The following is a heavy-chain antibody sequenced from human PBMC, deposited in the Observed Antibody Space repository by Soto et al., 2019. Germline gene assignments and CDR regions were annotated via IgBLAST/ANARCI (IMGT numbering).Heavy chain of an antibody. D-gene: IGHD3-22*01. J-gene: IGHJ6*02. CDR2: INHSGST. CDR1: GGSFSGYY. V-gene: IGHV4-34*01. CDR3: ARFGWASYYYDSSGYYFDYYYYGMDV. Sequence: PSETLSLTCAVYGGSFSGYYRSWIRQPPGKGLEWIGEINHSGSTNYNPSLKSRVTISVDTSKNQFSLKLSSVTAADTAVYYCARFGWASYYYDSSGYYFDYYYYGMDVWGQGTTVTVSS.